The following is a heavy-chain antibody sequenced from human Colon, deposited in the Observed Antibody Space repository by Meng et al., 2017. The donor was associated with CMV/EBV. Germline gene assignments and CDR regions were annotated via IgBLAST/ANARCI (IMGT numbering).Heavy chain of an antibody. CDR1: GVSISSSNW. J-gene: IGHJ4*02. CDR2: VFHSETT. D-gene: IGHD6-19*01. Sequence: CAVSGVSISSSNWWSWVRQPPGKGLEWIGEVFHSETTNYNPSLKSRVTISLDKSKNQFSLKLMSVTAADTAVYYCARPGNSSGYGYWGQGTLVTVSS. CDR3: ARPGNSSGYGY. V-gene: IGHV4-4*02.